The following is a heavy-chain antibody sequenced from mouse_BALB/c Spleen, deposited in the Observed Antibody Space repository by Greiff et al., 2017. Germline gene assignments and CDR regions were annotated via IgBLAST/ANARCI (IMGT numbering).Heavy chain of an antibody. CDR3: ARPGYYYAMDY. Sequence: VQLKESGGGLVQPGGSLKLSCAASGFDFSRYWMSWVRQAPGKGLEWIGEINPDSSTINYTPSLKDKYIISRDNAKNTLYLQMSKVRSEDTAVYYCARPGYYYAMDYWGQGTTVTVSS. J-gene: IGHJ4*01. CDR1: GFDFSRYW. CDR2: INPDSSTI. V-gene: IGHV4-1*02.